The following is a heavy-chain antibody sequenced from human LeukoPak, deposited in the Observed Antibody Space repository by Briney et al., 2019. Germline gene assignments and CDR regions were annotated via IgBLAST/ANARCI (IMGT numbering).Heavy chain of an antibody. Sequence: SETLSLTCTVSGGSISSSSYYWGWIRQPPGKGLEWIGSIYYSGSTYYNPSLKSRVTISVDTSKNQFSLKLSSVTAADTAVYYGARLNYPPRDAFDIWGQGQWSPSLQ. CDR1: GGSISSSSYY. D-gene: IGHD1-7*01. CDR3: ARLNYPPRDAFDI. V-gene: IGHV4-39*01. J-gene: IGHJ3*02. CDR2: IYYSGST.